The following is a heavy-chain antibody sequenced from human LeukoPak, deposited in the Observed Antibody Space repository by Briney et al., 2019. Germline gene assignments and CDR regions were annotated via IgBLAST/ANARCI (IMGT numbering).Heavy chain of an antibody. J-gene: IGHJ4*02. D-gene: IGHD3-10*01. CDR2: INWNGGST. CDR1: GFIFDDFG. V-gene: IGHV3-20*04. CDR3: AKGIFRGVIITSFDY. Sequence: GGSLRLSCAASGFIFDDFGMSWVRQAPGKGLEWVSGINWNGGSTSYADSVKGRFTISRDNAKNSLYLQMNSLRAEDTAVYYCAKGIFRGVIITSFDYWGQGTLVTVSS.